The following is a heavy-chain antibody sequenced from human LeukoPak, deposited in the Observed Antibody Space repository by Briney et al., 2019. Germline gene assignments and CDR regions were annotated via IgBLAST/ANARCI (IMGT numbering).Heavy chain of an antibody. CDR1: GGSISSGDYY. Sequence: PSQTLSLTCTVSGGSISSGDYYWSWIRQPPGKGLEWIGYIDYSGNTYYNPSLKSRVTISVDTSKNQFSLKLSSVTAADTAVYYCARDYDYYDSSGYLNWFDPWGQGTLVTVSS. J-gene: IGHJ5*02. CDR2: IDYSGNT. V-gene: IGHV4-30-4*08. CDR3: ARDYDYYDSSGYLNWFDP. D-gene: IGHD3-22*01.